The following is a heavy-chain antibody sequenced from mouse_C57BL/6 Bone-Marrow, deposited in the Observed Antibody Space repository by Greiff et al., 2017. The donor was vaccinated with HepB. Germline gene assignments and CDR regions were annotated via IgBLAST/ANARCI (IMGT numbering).Heavy chain of an antibody. CDR3: TASYYSNYDYAMDY. D-gene: IGHD2-5*01. CDR1: GFTFSDAW. J-gene: IGHJ4*01. CDR2: IRNKANNHAT. V-gene: IGHV6-6*01. Sequence: EVMLVESGGGLVQPGGSMKLSCAASGFTFSDAWMDWVPQSPEKGLEWVAEIRNKANNHATYYAESVKGRFTISRDDSKSSVYLQMNSLRAEDTGIYYCTASYYSNYDYAMDYWGQGTSVTVSS.